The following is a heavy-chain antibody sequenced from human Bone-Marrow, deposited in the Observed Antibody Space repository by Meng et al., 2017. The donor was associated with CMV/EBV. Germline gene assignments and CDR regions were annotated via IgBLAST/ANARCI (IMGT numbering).Heavy chain of an antibody. CDR3: ARVCSDVVVIGNRGQDAFDI. V-gene: IGHV4-31*03. CDR1: GGSISSGGYY. Sequence: SETLSLTCIVAGGSISSGGYYWSWIRQHPGKGLEWIGYIYYSGSTYYNPSLKSRGTISVDTSKNQFSLKLSSVTAADTAVYYGARVCSDVVVIGNRGQDAFDIWGQGTMVTVSS. J-gene: IGHJ3*02. D-gene: IGHD2-21*01. CDR2: IYYSGST.